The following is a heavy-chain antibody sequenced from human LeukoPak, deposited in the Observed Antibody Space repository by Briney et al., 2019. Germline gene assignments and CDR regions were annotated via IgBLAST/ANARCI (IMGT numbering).Heavy chain of an antibody. CDR3: VAMDFDY. Sequence: PGGSLRLSCAASGFTFSDYWMNWVRQAPGKGLERVANINQDGSENYYVDSVKGRFTISRDNAKNSLYLQMNSLRAEDTAVYYCVAMDFDYWGQGTLVTVSS. CDR2: INQDGSEN. V-gene: IGHV3-7*01. D-gene: IGHD2-8*01. J-gene: IGHJ4*02. CDR1: GFTFSDYW.